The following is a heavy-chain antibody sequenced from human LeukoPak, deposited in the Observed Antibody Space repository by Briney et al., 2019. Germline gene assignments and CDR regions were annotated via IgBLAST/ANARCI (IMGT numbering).Heavy chain of an antibody. CDR1: GYTFTSYG. Sequence: ASVKVSCKASGYTFTSYGISWVRQAPGQGLEWMGWISAYNGNTNYAQKLQGRVTMTTGTSTSTAYMELRSLRSDDTAVYYCARAPLSIVVVPAANAFDIWGQGTMVTVSS. D-gene: IGHD2-2*01. V-gene: IGHV1-18*04. J-gene: IGHJ3*02. CDR3: ARAPLSIVVVPAANAFDI. CDR2: ISAYNGNT.